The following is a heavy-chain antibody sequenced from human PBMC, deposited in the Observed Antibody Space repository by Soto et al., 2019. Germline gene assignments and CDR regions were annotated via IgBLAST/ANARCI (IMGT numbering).Heavy chain of an antibody. J-gene: IGHJ4*02. CDR1: GFTFSSYA. CDR3: ARVYCSGGSCYHIDY. V-gene: IGHV3-64*04. D-gene: IGHD2-15*01. CDR2: ISSNGGST. Sequence: PGGSLRLSCSASGFTFSSYAMHWVRQAPGKGLEYVSAISSNGGSTYYADSVKGRFTISRDNSKNTLYLQMNSLRAEDTAVYYCARVYCSGGSCYHIDYWGQGTLVTVSS.